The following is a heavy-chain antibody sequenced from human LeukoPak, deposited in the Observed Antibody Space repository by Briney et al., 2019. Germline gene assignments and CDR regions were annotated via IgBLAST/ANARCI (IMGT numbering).Heavy chain of an antibody. V-gene: IGHV1-3*01. Sequence: ASVKVSCKASGYTFTSYAMHWVRQAPGQRLEWMGWINAGNGNTKYSQKFQGRVTITRDTSASTAYMELSSLRSEDTAVCYCARSHGVQPAGAFDIWGQGTMVPVSS. CDR3: ARSHGVQPAGAFDI. D-gene: IGHD2-2*01. CDR1: GYTFTSYA. CDR2: INAGNGNT. J-gene: IGHJ3*02.